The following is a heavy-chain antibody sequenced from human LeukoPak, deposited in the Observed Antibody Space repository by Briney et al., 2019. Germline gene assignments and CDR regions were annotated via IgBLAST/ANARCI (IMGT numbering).Heavy chain of an antibody. V-gene: IGHV4-31*03. CDR1: GGSISSGGYY. CDR2: IYYSGST. J-gene: IGHJ5*02. CDR3: ARFGWGQKSCSGGSCYSSNWFDP. D-gene: IGHD2-15*01. Sequence: PSETLSLTCTVSGGSISSGGYYWSWIRQHPGKGLEWIGYIYYSGSTYYNPSLKSRVTISVDTSKNQFSLKLSSVTAADTAVYYCARFGWGQKSCSGGSCYSSNWFDPWGQGTLVTVSS.